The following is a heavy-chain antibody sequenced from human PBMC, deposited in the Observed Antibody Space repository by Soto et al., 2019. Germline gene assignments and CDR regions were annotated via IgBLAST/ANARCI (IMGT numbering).Heavy chain of an antibody. CDR2: VNPNSGNA. Sequence: QVQLVQSGAEVKKPGASVKVSCKASGYTFPSYDINWVRQATGQGLDWMGWVNPNSGNAGYAQKFQGRVSMTWNTSISTAYMELSSLRSEDTAAYYCARGIGETYGDLGGVDYWGQGTLVTVSS. CDR3: ARGIGETYGDLGGVDY. J-gene: IGHJ4*02. CDR1: GYTFPSYD. D-gene: IGHD4-17*01. V-gene: IGHV1-8*01.